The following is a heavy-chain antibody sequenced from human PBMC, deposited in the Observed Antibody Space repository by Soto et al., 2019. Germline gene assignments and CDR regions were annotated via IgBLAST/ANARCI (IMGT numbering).Heavy chain of an antibody. J-gene: IGHJ4*01. Sequence: PVGSLRLSCGASGFTFNFYTMDWVRQAPGKGLEWLASISDGGDYIHYADSVKGRFTISRDNAKNSLYLQMNSLRAEDTAVYYCAREGDGTTGYYQDYWGHGTLVTVSS. V-gene: IGHV3-21*01. CDR3: AREGDGTTGYYQDY. D-gene: IGHD3-22*01. CDR1: GFTFNFYT. CDR2: ISDGGDYI.